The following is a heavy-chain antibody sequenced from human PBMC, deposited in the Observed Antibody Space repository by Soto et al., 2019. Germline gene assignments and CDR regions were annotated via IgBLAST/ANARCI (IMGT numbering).Heavy chain of an antibody. D-gene: IGHD2-21*02. CDR1: GYTFNTYY. CDR3: ARGGHIAVVTASFDN. Sequence: QVQLVQSGAEVRKPGASVKVSCKPSGYTFNTYYLHWLRQAPGQALEWMGVIHPSGGGTTYAQKVLGRVTVTRDTSTTTVFMELSSLRSDDTAVYYCARGGHIAVVTASFDNWGQGTLVTGSS. V-gene: IGHV1-46*02. CDR2: IHPSGGGT. J-gene: IGHJ4*02.